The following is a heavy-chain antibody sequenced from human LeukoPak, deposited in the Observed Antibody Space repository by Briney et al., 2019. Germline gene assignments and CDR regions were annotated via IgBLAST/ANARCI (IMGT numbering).Heavy chain of an antibody. J-gene: IGHJ3*02. CDR3: ARGGSSSWYDAFDI. Sequence: SGTLSLTCTVSGGSISSRSYYWGWIRQPPGKGLEWIGSLYYGGNTYYNPSLKSRVTISVDTSKNQFSLKLSSVTAADTAVYYCARGGSSSWYDAFDIWGQGTMVTVSS. CDR2: LYYGGNT. V-gene: IGHV4-39*01. D-gene: IGHD6-13*01. CDR1: GGSISSRSYY.